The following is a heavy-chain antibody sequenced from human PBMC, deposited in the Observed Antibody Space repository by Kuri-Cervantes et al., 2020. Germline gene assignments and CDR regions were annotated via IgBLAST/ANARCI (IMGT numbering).Heavy chain of an antibody. CDR3: ARDRSTWDSSSWYRGLWDYYYGMDV. J-gene: IGHJ6*02. V-gene: IGHV3-7*01. Sequence: GGSLRLSCAASGFTFSSYWMSWVRQAPGKGLEWVANIKQDGSEKYYVDSVKGRFTISRDNAKNSLYLQMNSLRAEDTAVYYCARDRSTWDSSSWYRGLWDYYYGMDVWGQGTTVTVS. D-gene: IGHD6-13*01. CDR1: GFTFSSYW. CDR2: IKQDGSEK.